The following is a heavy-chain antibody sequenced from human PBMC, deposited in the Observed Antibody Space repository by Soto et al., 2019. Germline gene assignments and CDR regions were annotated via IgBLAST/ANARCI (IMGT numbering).Heavy chain of an antibody. Sequence: QVQLVQSGADLKKPGASAKISCKSSGDTVTRYYLHWVRQAPGQGLEWMGVVNPSDDYNDQAQNFKARVTMTSDTSTGTVYMELSRLRFDITAVYFCAINYYDVSVHYFFTWGQGALVTVPS. CDR1: GDTVTRYY. D-gene: IGHD3-16*01. J-gene: IGHJ5*02. CDR2: VNPSDDYN. V-gene: IGHV1-46*01. CDR3: AINYYDVSVHYFFT.